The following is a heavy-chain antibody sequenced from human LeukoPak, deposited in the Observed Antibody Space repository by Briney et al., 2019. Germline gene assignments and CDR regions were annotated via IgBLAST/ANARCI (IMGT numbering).Heavy chain of an antibody. D-gene: IGHD3-22*01. Sequence: GGSLRLSCAASGFIFSSYEMNWVRQAPGKGLECVSVIYSGGNTYYADSVKGRFTISRDNSKNTLYLQMNSLRAEDTAVYYCARKTDSGGQGDYWGPGTLVTVSS. CDR3: ARKTDSGGQGDY. V-gene: IGHV3-66*01. CDR1: GFIFSSYE. J-gene: IGHJ4*02. CDR2: IYSGGNT.